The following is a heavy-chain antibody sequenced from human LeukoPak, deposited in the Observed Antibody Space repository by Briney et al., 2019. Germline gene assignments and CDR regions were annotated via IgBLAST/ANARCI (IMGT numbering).Heavy chain of an antibody. CDR1: GFTFSSYA. V-gene: IGHV3-30*04. CDR2: ISYDGSNK. CDR3: AELGITMIGGV. D-gene: IGHD3-10*02. J-gene: IGHJ6*04. Sequence: GGPLRLSCAASGFTFSSYAMHWVRQAPGKGLEWVAVISYDGSNKYYADSVKGRFTISRDNAKNSLYLQMNSLRAEDTAVYYCAELGITMIGGVWGKGTTVTISS.